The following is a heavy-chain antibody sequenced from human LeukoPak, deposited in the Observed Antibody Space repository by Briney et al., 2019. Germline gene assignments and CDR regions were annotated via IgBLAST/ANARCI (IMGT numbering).Heavy chain of an antibody. D-gene: IGHD3-10*02. CDR1: GFKFGSYA. J-gene: IGHJ6*04. Sequence: GGSLRLSCAASGFKFGSYAMTWVRQAPGKGLEWVSYISSGGSTIYYADSVKGRFTISRDNAKNSLYLQMNSLRAEDTAVYYCAELGITMIGGVWGKGTTVTISS. V-gene: IGHV3-48*03. CDR3: AELGITMIGGV. CDR2: ISSGGSTI.